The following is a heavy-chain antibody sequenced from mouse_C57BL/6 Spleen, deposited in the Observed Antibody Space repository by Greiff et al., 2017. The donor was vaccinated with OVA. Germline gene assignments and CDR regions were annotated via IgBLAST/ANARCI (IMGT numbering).Heavy chain of an antibody. V-gene: IGHV5-12*01. CDR3: ARHDERGFAY. CDR2: ISNGGGST. D-gene: IGHD2-3*01. Sequence: EVQVVESGGGLVQPGGSLKLSCAASGFTFSDYYMYWVRQTPEKRLEWVAYISNGGGSTYYPDTVKGRFTISRDNAKNTLYLQMSRLKSEDTAMYYCARHDERGFAYWGQGTLVTVSA. J-gene: IGHJ3*01. CDR1: GFTFSDYY.